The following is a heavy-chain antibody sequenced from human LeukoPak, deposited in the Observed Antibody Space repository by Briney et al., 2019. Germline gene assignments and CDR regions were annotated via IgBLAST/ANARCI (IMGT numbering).Heavy chain of an antibody. V-gene: IGHV4-59*01. Sequence: SETLSLTCTVSGDSINSDYWNWLRQPPGKGLEWIGYIYHTGSTNYNPSLRSRDTISVDTSKKHFSLKLTSVTAADTAIYYCARVGGKTTINNAAFEIWGQGTMVTVSS. CDR2: IYHTGST. CDR1: GDSINSDY. D-gene: IGHD5-24*01. CDR3: ARVGGKTTINNAAFEI. J-gene: IGHJ3*02.